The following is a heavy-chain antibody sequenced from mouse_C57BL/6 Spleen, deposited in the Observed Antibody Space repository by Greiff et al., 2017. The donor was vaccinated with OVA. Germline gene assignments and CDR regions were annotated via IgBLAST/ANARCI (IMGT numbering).Heavy chain of an antibody. Sequence: EVMLVESGGGLVQPKGSLKLSCAASGFTFNTYAMHWVRQAPGKGLEWVARIRSKSSNYATYYADSVKDRFTISRDDSQSMLDLQMNNLKTEDTAMYYCVRGGYCSSYDGWLAYWGQGTLVTVSA. CDR3: VRGGYCSSYDGWLAY. CDR2: IRSKSSNYAT. CDR1: GFTFNTYA. D-gene: IGHD1-1*01. V-gene: IGHV10-3*01. J-gene: IGHJ3*01.